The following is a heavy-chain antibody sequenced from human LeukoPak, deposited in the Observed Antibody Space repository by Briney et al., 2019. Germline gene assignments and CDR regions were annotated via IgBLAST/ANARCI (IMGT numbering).Heavy chain of an antibody. V-gene: IGHV4-59*12. Sequence: SETLSLTCTISGGSISNYYWSWIRQPPGKGLEWIGYVYYSGSTNYNPSLNSRVTLALDTSKNHLSLSLTSVTAADTAVYYCSRENGAFSPFGYWGQGTLVTVPS. CDR3: SRENGAFSPFGY. CDR2: VYYSGST. J-gene: IGHJ4*02. D-gene: IGHD2-8*01. CDR1: GGSISNYY.